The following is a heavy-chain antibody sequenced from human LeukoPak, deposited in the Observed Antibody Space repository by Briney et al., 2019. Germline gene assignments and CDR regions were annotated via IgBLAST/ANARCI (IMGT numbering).Heavy chain of an antibody. CDR2: IYTSGST. CDR1: GGSISGYY. Sequence: PSETLSLTCTVSGGSISGYYWSWIRQPAGKGLEWIGRIYTSGSTNYNPSLKSRVTMSVDTSKNQFSLKLSSVTAADTAVYYCARLTIFGVVITPDYWGQGTLVTVSS. V-gene: IGHV4-4*07. CDR3: ARLTIFGVVITPDY. J-gene: IGHJ4*02. D-gene: IGHD3-3*01.